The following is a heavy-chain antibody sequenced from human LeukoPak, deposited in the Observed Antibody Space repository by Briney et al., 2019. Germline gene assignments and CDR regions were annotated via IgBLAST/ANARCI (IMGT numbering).Heavy chain of an antibody. Sequence: GGCLRLSCAAAAFPFTTYAISWVSQAPGNGLEWVSSIRGSDGSTYYAGSVKGRFAISRDNSKNTLYLQMNSLRAEDTAVYYCAKDVYGDYGGLDYWGQGTLVTVSS. J-gene: IGHJ4*02. D-gene: IGHD4-17*01. V-gene: IGHV3-23*01. CDR2: IRGSDGST. CDR3: AKDVYGDYGGLDY. CDR1: AFPFTTYA.